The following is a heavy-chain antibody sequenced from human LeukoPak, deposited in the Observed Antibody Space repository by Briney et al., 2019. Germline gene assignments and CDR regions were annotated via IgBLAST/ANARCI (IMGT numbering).Heavy chain of an antibody. V-gene: IGHV3-30*01. J-gene: IGHJ6*03. CDR2: ISYDGSKK. Sequence: VRSRRLSCAASGFTFSSNAIHWVRQAPGKGLEWVAVISYDGSKKFYADSVKGRFTISRDNSKNTLYLQMNSLRAEDTAVYSCARDRVPPASGVFTYYMDVWGKGTTVIVSS. CDR1: GFTFSSNA. D-gene: IGHD3-10*01. CDR3: ARDRVPPASGVFTYYMDV.